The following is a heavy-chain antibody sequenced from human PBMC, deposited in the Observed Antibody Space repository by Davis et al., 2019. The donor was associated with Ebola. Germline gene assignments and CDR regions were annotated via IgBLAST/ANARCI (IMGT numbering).Heavy chain of an antibody. CDR2: ISSSGSTI. J-gene: IGHJ6*04. V-gene: IGHV3-11*01. D-gene: IGHD1-26*01. Sequence: PSETLSLTCTVSGGSISSSSYYWGWIRQAPGKGLEWVSYISSSGSTIYYADSVKGRFTISRDNAKNSLYLQMNSLRAEDTAVYYCARLGSVVGATWEVDGMDVWGKGTTVTVSS. CDR1: GGSISSSSYY. CDR3: ARLGSVVGATWEVDGMDV.